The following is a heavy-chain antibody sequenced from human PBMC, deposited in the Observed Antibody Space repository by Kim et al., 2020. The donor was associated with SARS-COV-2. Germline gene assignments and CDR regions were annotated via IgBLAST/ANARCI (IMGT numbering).Heavy chain of an antibody. CDR3: ARDLPAATYYYYGMDV. V-gene: IGHV1-2*06. D-gene: IGHD2-2*01. CDR1: GYTFTGYY. Sequence: ASVKVSCKASGYTFTGYYMHWVQQAPGQGLEWMGRINPNSGGTNYAQKFQGRVTMTRDTSISTAYMELSRLRSDDTAVYYCARDLPAATYYYYGMDVWGQGTTVTVSS. CDR2: INPNSGGT. J-gene: IGHJ6*02.